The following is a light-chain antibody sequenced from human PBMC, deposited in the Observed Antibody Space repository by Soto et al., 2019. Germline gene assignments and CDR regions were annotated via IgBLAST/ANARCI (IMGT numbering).Light chain of an antibody. V-gene: IGKV3-15*01. CDR1: QSVSSN. CDR3: QQYNNWPHIT. CDR2: GAT. Sequence: EIVMTQSPATLSVSPGERATLSCRASQSVSSNLAWYQQKPGQAPRLLIHGATTRATGIPARFSGSGSGTEFTLTISSLQSEDFAVYYCQQYNNWPHITFGQGTRLEIK. J-gene: IGKJ5*01.